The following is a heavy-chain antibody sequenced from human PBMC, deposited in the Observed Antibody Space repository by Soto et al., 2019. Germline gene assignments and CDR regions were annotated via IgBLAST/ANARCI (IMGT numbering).Heavy chain of an antibody. CDR3: ASSSPHYDFWSGYSFWDAFDI. CDR2: ISYSGST. J-gene: IGHJ3*02. D-gene: IGHD3-3*01. V-gene: IGHV4-59*01. Sequence: QVQLQESGPGLVKPSETLSLTCTVSGGSISSYYWSWIRQPPGKGLEWIGYISYSGSTNYNPSLKSRVTISVDTSTTQFSLKLSSVTAADTAVYYCASSSPHYDFWSGYSFWDAFDIWGQGTMVTVSS. CDR1: GGSISSYY.